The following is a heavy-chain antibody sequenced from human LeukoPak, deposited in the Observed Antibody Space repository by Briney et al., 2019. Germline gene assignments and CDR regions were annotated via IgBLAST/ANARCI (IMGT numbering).Heavy chain of an antibody. CDR1: GGSFSGYY. CDR3: ASGRHLPYWYFDL. J-gene: IGHJ2*01. CDR2: INHSGST. V-gene: IGHV4-34*01. Sequence: SETLSLTCAVYGGSFSGYYWSGIRQPPGKGLEWIGEINHSGSTNYNPSLKSRVTISVDTCKNQFSLKLTSVTAADTAVYCCASGRHLPYWYFDLWGRGTLVTVSS.